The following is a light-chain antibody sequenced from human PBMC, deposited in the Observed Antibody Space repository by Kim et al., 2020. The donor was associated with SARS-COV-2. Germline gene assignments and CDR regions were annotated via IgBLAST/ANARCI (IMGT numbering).Light chain of an antibody. CDR3: QQSYSTPPFS. CDR1: QRISLY. Sequence: ASVGDTVTITCRASQRISLYLNWYQQKPGKAPRLLIYGASSLRSGVPSRFSGTGSGTDFTLTISDLQPEDFATYYCQQSYSTPPFSFGRGTKLEI. J-gene: IGKJ2*01. V-gene: IGKV1-39*01. CDR2: GAS.